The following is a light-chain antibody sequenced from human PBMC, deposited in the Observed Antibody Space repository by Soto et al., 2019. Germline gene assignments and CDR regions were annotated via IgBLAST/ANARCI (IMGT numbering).Light chain of an antibody. V-gene: IGKV3D-15*01. CDR3: QQYQSYPWT. CDR1: QSVSSN. CDR2: GAS. J-gene: IGKJ1*01. Sequence: EIVMTQSPATLSVYPVSRATLSCRASQSVSSNLAWYQQKPGQAPRLLIYGASSRATGIPDRFSGSGSGTEFTLTISSLQPDDFATYYCQQYQSYPWTFGQGTKVDIK.